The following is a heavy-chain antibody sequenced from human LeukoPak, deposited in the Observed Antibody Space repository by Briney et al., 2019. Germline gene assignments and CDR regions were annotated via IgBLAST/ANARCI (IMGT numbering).Heavy chain of an antibody. CDR3: TYNGWFSLDS. CDR1: GFTFSSYS. CDR2: IFHSGGT. D-gene: IGHD6-19*01. J-gene: IGHJ5*01. V-gene: IGHV4-34*08. Sequence: GSLRLSCAASGFTFSSYSMNWVRQPPGKGLEWIGEIFHSGGTHINPSLKSRVTISIDTSNNHFSLNLRSVTAADTAVYYCTYNGWFSLDSWGQGTLVTVSS.